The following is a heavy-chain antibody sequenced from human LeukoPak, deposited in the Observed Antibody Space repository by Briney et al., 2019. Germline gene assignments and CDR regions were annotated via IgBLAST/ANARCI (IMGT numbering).Heavy chain of an antibody. J-gene: IGHJ4*02. Sequence: SETLSLTCAVYGGSFSGYYWSWIRQPPGKGLEWIGYIYHSGSTYYNPSLKSRVTISVDRSKNQFSLKLSSVTAADTAVYYCARVDTTMGMVDYWGQGTLVTVSS. CDR1: GGSFSGYY. D-gene: IGHD5-18*01. V-gene: IGHV4-34*01. CDR2: IYHSGST. CDR3: ARVDTTMGMVDY.